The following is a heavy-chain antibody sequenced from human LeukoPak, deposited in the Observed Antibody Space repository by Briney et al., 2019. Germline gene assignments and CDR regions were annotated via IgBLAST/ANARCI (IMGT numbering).Heavy chain of an antibody. CDR3: ATAGYHGSGSYTPLDY. CDR2: INPSGGST. CDR1: GYTFTSYY. V-gene: IGHV1-46*01. D-gene: IGHD3-10*01. J-gene: IGHJ4*02. Sequence: ASVKVSCKASGYTFTSYYMHWVRQAPGQGLEWMGIINPSGGSTSYAQKFQGRVTMTRDTSTSTVYMELSSLRSEDTAVYYCATAGYHGSGSYTPLDYWGQGTLVTVSS.